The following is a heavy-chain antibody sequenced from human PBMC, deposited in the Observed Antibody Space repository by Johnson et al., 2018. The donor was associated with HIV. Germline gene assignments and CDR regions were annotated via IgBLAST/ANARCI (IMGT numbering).Heavy chain of an antibody. CDR1: GFTFSDYY. CDR2: ISGGST. Sequence: VQLVESGGGLVKPGGSLRLSCAASGFTFSDYYMSWIRQAPGKGLEWVSSISGGSTYYADSRKGRFTISRANSKNTLHLQMNSLRAEDTAVYYCAREARGLWRLRLGELSFLPNLHAFDIWGQGTMVTVSS. CDR3: AREARGLWRLRLGELSFLPNLHAFDI. J-gene: IGHJ3*02. V-gene: IGHV3-38-3*01. D-gene: IGHD3-16*02.